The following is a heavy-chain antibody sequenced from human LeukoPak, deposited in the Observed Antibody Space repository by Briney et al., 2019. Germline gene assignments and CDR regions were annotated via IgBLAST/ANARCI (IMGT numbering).Heavy chain of an antibody. CDR2: IYYSGST. V-gene: IGHV4-59*08. J-gene: IGHJ3*02. CDR3: ARRGDGYGDYMEWAFDI. D-gene: IGHD4-17*01. Sequence: SETLSLTCTVSGGSISSYYWSWIRQPPGKGLEWIGYIYYSGSTNYNPSLKSRVTISVDTSKNQFSLKLSSVTAADTAVYYCARRGDGYGDYMEWAFDIWGQGTMVTVSS. CDR1: GGSISSYY.